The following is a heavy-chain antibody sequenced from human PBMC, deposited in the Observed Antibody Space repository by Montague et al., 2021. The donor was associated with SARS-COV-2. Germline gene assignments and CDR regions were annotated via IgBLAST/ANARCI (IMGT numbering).Heavy chain of an antibody. CDR1: GGSIISSSYY. D-gene: IGHD1-26*01. Sequence: SETLSLTCTVSGGSIISSSYYWGWIRQPPGILLEWIGSIYYSGSTYYNPSLKSRVTISVDTSKNQFSLKLSSVTAADTAVYYCVEIVGAADYWGQGTLVTVSS. CDR3: VEIVGAADY. V-gene: IGHV4-39*01. CDR2: IYYSGST. J-gene: IGHJ4*02.